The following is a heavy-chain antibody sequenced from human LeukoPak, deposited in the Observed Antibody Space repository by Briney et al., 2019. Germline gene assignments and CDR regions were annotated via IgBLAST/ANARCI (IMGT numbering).Heavy chain of an antibody. CDR1: GYSITYSYF. J-gene: IGHJ4*02. Sequence: PSETLSLTCSVSGYSITYSYFWGWIRQPPGKGLEWIGSIHNSGTAYYNPSLKSRVTISTDTSNTQFSLKMTSVTAADTAVYYCARDLLLIGSGWYLGQGTMVTVSS. D-gene: IGHD6-19*01. V-gene: IGHV4-38-2*02. CDR3: ARDLLLIGSGWY. CDR2: IHNSGTA.